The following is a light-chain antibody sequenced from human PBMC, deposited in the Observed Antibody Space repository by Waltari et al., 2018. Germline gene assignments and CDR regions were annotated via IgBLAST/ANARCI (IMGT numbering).Light chain of an antibody. V-gene: IGKV1-5*03. J-gene: IGKJ1*01. CDR2: KAS. CDR1: QSINTW. Sequence: DIQMTQSPSTLSASVGDRVTITCRASQSINTWFAWYQQKPGKAPRLLIYKASTLENGVPSRFSGTGSGTEFTLTIDSLQPDDFATYYCQQYKNYSGRAFGQGTKVEVK. CDR3: QQYKNYSGRA.